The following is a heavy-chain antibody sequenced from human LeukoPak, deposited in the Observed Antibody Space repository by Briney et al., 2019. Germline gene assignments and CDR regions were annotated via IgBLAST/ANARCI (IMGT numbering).Heavy chain of an antibody. D-gene: IGHD2-8*01. V-gene: IGHV6-1*01. CDR1: GDSVSSNSAT. Sequence: SQTLSLTCAISGDSVSSNSATWNWIRQSPSRGLEWLGRTYYRSKWYNDYAVSVKSRITINPDTSKNQFSLQLNSVTPEDTAVYYCARVKYCTNGVCSYDAFDIWGQGTMVTVSS. J-gene: IGHJ3*02. CDR3: ARVKYCTNGVCSYDAFDI. CDR2: TYYRSKWYN.